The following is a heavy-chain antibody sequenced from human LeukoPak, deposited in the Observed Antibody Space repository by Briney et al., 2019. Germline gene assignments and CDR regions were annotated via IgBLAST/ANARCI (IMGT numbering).Heavy chain of an antibody. CDR1: GFTFSNYG. J-gene: IGHJ4*02. V-gene: IGHV3-30*03. CDR2: ISYDESDK. D-gene: IGHD3-9*01. CDR3: ARGGDYDILTGYSDFDY. Sequence: GRSLRLSCAASGFTFSNYGMHWVRQAPGKGLEGVAVISYDESDKYYADSVKGRFTISRDNSKNTLYLQMNSLRAEDTAVYYCARGGDYDILTGYSDFDYWGQGTLVTVSS.